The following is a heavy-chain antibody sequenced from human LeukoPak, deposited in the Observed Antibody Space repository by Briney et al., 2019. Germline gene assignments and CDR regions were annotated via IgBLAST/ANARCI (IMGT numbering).Heavy chain of an antibody. D-gene: IGHD2-21*02. CDR3: ARGEGEALRVVTVGGAFDI. Sequence: PGGSLRLSCAASGFTFSDYYMSWIRQAPGKGLEWVSYISSSGGTMYYADSLKGRFTISRDNAKNSLYLQMNSLRAEDTAVYYCARGEGEALRVVTVGGAFDIWGQGTMVTVSS. J-gene: IGHJ3*02. CDR1: GFTFSDYY. CDR2: ISSSGGTM. V-gene: IGHV3-11*04.